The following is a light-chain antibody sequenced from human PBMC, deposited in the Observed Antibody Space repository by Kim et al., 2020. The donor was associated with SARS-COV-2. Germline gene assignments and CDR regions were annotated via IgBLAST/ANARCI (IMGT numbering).Light chain of an antibody. V-gene: IGKV3-20*01. J-gene: IGKJ4*01. Sequence: SPGERATLSCRASQSVSSSYLAWYQQKPGQTPRLLIYGASSRATDIPDRFSVSGSGTDFTLTISRLEAEDFAVYYCQQYGNSPLTFGGGTKVDIK. CDR2: GAS. CDR1: QSVSSSY. CDR3: QQYGNSPLT.